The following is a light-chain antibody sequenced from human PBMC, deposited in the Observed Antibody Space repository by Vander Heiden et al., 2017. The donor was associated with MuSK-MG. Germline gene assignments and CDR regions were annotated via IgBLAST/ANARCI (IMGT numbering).Light chain of an antibody. CDR3: QQYDNLPS. CDR2: DAS. CDR1: QDISNY. V-gene: IGKV1-33*01. J-gene: IGKJ3*01. Sequence: DVQRTESVYTLAASVGDRVTITCQASQDISNYLNWYQQKPGKAPKLLIYDASNLETGVPSRFSGSGSVTDFTFTIISLQPEDIATYYCQQYDNLPSFGPGTKVDIK.